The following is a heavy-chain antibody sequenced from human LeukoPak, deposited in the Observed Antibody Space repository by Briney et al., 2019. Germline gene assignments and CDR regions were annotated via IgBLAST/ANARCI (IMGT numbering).Heavy chain of an antibody. J-gene: IGHJ5*02. CDR1: GVSISSGGYY. V-gene: IGHV4-31*03. CDR2: IYYSGST. D-gene: IGHD4-11*01. CDR3: ARVPDYSNKNWFDP. Sequence: PSETLSLTCTVSGVSISSGGYYWSWIRQHPGKGLEWIGYIYYSGSTYYNPSLKSRVTISVDTSKNQFSLKLSSVTAADTAVYYCARVPDYSNKNWFDPWGQGTLVTVSS.